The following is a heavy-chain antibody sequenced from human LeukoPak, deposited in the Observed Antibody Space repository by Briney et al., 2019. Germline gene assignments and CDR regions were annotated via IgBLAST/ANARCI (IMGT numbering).Heavy chain of an antibody. D-gene: IGHD2-15*01. CDR3: ARWVGAAGFDY. CDR1: GFIFSSYG. J-gene: IGHJ4*02. V-gene: IGHV3-33*01. Sequence: GGSLRLSCAASGFIFSSYGMHWVRQAPGKGLGWVAVIWYDGSNKYYADSVKGRFSISRDNSKNTLYLQMNSLRAEDTAVYYCARWVGAAGFDYWGQGTLVTVSS. CDR2: IWYDGSNK.